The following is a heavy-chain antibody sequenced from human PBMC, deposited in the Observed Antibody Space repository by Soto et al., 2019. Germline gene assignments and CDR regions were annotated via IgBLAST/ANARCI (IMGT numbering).Heavy chain of an antibody. CDR3: ASGSGSYAKYNWFDP. CDR2: ISDTGGDT. Sequence: GGSLRLSCAASGFTLSSYAMTWVRQAPGKGLEWVSTISDTGGDTYYAGSVKGRFTISRDNSRNTLYLQMNSLRVEDTAVYYCASGSGSYAKYNWFDPWGQGTLVTVSS. J-gene: IGHJ5*02. D-gene: IGHD3-10*01. CDR1: GFTLSSYA. V-gene: IGHV3-23*01.